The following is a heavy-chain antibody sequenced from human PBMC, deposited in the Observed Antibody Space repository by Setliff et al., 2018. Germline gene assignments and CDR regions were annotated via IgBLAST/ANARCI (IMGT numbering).Heavy chain of an antibody. CDR2: IGTSDGDT. CDR1: GFTFSTYA. D-gene: IGHD6-19*01. CDR3: TKDPRTVPGYYFDS. J-gene: IGHJ4*02. Sequence: GESLKISCRASGFTFSTYAMSWVRLPLGKGLEWVSGIGTSDGDTYYGASVKGRFVISRDDSKNTLYLQMNSLRVEDTAIYYCTKDPRTVPGYYFDSWGQGILVTVSS. V-gene: IGHV3-23*01.